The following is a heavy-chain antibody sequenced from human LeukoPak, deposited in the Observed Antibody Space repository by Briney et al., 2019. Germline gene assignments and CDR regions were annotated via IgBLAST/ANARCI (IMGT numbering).Heavy chain of an antibody. D-gene: IGHD6-13*01. V-gene: IGHV4-39*01. CDR2: IYYSGST. J-gene: IGHJ5*02. CDR3: ARPVTLAPEPAAAGENWFDP. CDR1: GGSISSSSYY. Sequence: SETLSLTCTVSGGSISSSSYYWGWIRQPPGKGLEWIGSIYYSGSTYYNPSLKSRVTISVDTSKNQFSLKLSSVTAADTAVYYCARPVTLAPEPAAAGENWFDPWGQRTLVTVSS.